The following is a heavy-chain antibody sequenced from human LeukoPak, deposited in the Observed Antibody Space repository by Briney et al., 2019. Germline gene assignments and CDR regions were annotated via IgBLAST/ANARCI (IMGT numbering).Heavy chain of an antibody. CDR1: GFTFSSYA. D-gene: IGHD2-15*01. CDR2: ISYDGSNK. J-gene: IGHJ6*02. CDR3: ARGELVPAATWPPYYYYGMDV. V-gene: IGHV3-30-3*01. Sequence: GGSLRLSCAASGFTFSSYAMHWVRQAPGKGLEWVAVISYDGSNKYYADSVKGRFTISRDNSKNTLYLQMNSLRAEDTAVYYCARGELVPAATWPPYYYYGMDVWGQGTTVTVSS.